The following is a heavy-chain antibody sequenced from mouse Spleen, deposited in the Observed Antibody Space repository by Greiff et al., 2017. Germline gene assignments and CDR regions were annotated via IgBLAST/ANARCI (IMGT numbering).Heavy chain of an antibody. Sequence: EVKLVESGGGLVKPGGSLKLSCAASGFTFSSYAMSWVRQTPEKRLEWVATISSGGSYTYYPDSVKGRFTISRDNAKNTLYLQMSSLRSEDTAMYYCARPLYGNYVAMDYWGQGTSVTVSS. D-gene: IGHD2-1*01. CDR3: ARPLYGNYVAMDY. CDR2: ISSGGSYT. V-gene: IGHV5-9-3*01. J-gene: IGHJ4*01. CDR1: GFTFSSYA.